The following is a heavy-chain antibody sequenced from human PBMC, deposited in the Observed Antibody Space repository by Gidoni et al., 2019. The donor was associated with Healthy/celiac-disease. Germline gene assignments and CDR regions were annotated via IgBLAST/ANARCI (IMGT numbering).Heavy chain of an antibody. D-gene: IGHD3-10*01. J-gene: IGHJ6*02. Sequence: QVQLVQSGAEVKKPGASVKVSCKASGYTFTSYDINWVRQATGQGLEWMGWMNPNSGNTGYAQKFQGRVTMTRNTSISTAYMELSSLRSEDTAVYYCARGLYGSGSYLPPYYYYGMDVWGQGTTVTVSS. CDR2: MNPNSGNT. CDR1: GYTFTSYD. CDR3: ARGLYGSGSYLPPYYYYGMDV. V-gene: IGHV1-8*01.